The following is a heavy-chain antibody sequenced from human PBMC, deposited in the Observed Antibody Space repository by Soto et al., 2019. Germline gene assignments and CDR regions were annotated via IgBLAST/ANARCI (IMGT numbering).Heavy chain of an antibody. D-gene: IGHD6-13*01. V-gene: IGHV3-33*01. Sequence: QVQLVESGGGVVQPGRSLRLSCAASGFTFNNYGMHWVRQAPGKGLEWLAVIWNDGSNNYYANSVKGRFTISRDNSKNTLYLQMSSLRAEATAVYYCARRQIPPPTRGAANARGGMDVWGQGTTVTVSS. CDR2: IWNDGSNN. J-gene: IGHJ6*02. CDR1: GFTFNNYG. CDR3: ARRQIPPPTRGAANARGGMDV.